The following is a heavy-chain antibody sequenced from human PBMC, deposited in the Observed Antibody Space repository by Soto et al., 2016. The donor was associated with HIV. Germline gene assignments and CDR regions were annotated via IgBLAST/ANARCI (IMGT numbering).Heavy chain of an antibody. Sequence: EVQLVESGGGVVQPGGSRETLLCSLWIHLCMIMPCTGSVKLQGRVSRGSSLISGHGDRTYYADSVKGRFTISRDNSKHSLFLQMNSLRIEDTALYFCAKDIADIMTGGAFDIGGQGTMVTVSS. CDR2: ISGHGDRT. CDR1: IHLCMIMP. V-gene: IGHV3-43*02. CDR3: AKDIADIMTGGAFDI. D-gene: IGHD3-9*01. J-gene: IGHJ3*02.